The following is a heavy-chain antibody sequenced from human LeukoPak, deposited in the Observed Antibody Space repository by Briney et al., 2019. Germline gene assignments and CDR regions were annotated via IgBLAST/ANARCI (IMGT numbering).Heavy chain of an antibody. CDR1: GYTFTGYY. Sequence: ASVKVSCKASGYTFTGYYMHWVRQAPGQGLEWMGWINPNSGGTNYAQKLQGRVTMTTDTSTSTAYMELRSLRSDDTAVYYCARDVDYDYVWGSYRPHYYGMDVWGQGTTVTVSS. CDR2: INPNSGGT. D-gene: IGHD3-16*02. J-gene: IGHJ6*02. CDR3: ARDVDYDYVWGSYRPHYYGMDV. V-gene: IGHV1-2*02.